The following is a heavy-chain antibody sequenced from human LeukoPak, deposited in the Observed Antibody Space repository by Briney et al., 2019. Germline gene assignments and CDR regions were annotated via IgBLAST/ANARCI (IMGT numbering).Heavy chain of an antibody. CDR1: GFTFSSYA. CDR2: ISYDGSNK. J-gene: IGHJ4*02. CDR3: ARGRGVTTDY. D-gene: IGHD3-10*01. V-gene: IGHV3-30-3*01. Sequence: PGGSLRLSCAASGFTFSSYAMHWVRQAPGKGLEWVAVISYDGSNKYYADSVKGRFTISRDNSKNTLYLQMNSLRAEDTAVYYCARGRGVTTDYWGQGTLVTVSS.